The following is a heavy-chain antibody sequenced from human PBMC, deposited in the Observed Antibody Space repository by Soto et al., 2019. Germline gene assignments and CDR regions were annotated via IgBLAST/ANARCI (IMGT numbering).Heavy chain of an antibody. CDR3: ARKRFYGSGSYYEYYYYGMDV. D-gene: IGHD3-10*01. CDR2: IDPSDSYT. V-gene: IGHV5-10-1*01. J-gene: IGHJ6*02. CDR1: GYSFTSYW. Sequence: GESLKISCKGSGYSFTSYWISWVRQMPGKGLERMGRIDPSDSYTNYSPSFQGHVTISADKSISTAYLQWSSLKASDTAMYYCARKRFYGSGSYYEYYYYGMDVWGQGTTVTVSS.